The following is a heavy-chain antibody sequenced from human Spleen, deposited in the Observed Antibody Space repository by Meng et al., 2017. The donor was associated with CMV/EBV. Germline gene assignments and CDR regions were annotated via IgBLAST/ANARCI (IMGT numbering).Heavy chain of an antibody. D-gene: IGHD1-14*01. V-gene: IGHV3-23*01. CDR1: GFTFSSYA. J-gene: IGHJ4*02. Sequence: GESLKISCAASGFTFSSYAMSWVRQAPGKGLEWVSAISGSGGSTYYADSVMGRFTISRDNSKNTLYLQMNSLRAEDTAVYYCLTETSLKGFDYWGQGSLVTVSS. CDR2: ISGSGGST. CDR3: LTETSLKGFDY.